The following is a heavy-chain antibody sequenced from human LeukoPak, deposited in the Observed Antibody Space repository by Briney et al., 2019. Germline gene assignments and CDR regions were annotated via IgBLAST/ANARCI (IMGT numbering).Heavy chain of an antibody. CDR1: GFTFSSYG. V-gene: IGHV3-30*03. CDR3: ARALKDLRRRIGGTTTFEYYYYMDV. CDR2: ISYDGSSK. D-gene: IGHD1-26*01. J-gene: IGHJ6*03. Sequence: GGSLRLSCAASGFTFSSYGMHWVRQAPGKGLEWVAVISYDGSSKDYADSVKGRFTVSRDNSKNTLYLQMNSLTVEDTAVYYCARALKDLRRRIGGTTTFEYYYYMDVWGKGTTVIISS.